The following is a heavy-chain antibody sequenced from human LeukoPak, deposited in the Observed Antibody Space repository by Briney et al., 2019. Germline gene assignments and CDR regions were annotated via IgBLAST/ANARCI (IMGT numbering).Heavy chain of an antibody. CDR1: GYTFTSYG. D-gene: IGHD1-26*01. Sequence: ASVKVSCKASGYTFTSYGISWVRQAPGQGLEWMGWISAYNGNTNYAQKLQGRVTMTTDISTSTAYMELRSLRSDDTAVYYCARVIHAGAATAHNWFDPWGQGTLVTVSS. V-gene: IGHV1-18*01. CDR2: ISAYNGNT. CDR3: ARVIHAGAATAHNWFDP. J-gene: IGHJ5*02.